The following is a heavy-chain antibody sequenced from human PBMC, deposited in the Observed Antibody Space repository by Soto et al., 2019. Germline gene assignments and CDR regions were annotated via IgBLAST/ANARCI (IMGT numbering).Heavy chain of an antibody. CDR1: GGSISSYY. Sequence: SETLSLTCTVSGGSISSYYWSWIRQPAGKGLEWIGRIYTSGSTNYNPSLKSRVTMSVDTSKNQFSLKLSSVTAADTAVYYCARDRGQLGMRSIQMGIGAFDIWGQGTMVTVSS. CDR3: ARDRGQLGMRSIQMGIGAFDI. CDR2: IYTSGST. V-gene: IGHV4-4*07. D-gene: IGHD2-2*01. J-gene: IGHJ3*02.